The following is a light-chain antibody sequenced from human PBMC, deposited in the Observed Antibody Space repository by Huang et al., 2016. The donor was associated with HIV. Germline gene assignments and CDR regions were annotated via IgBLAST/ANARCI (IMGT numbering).Light chain of an antibody. V-gene: IGKV3-15*01. Sequence: EIVMTQSPATLSVSPGERATLSCRASQSVSSNLAWYQQNPGQAPRLLIYGASTRATGIPARCSGSGSGTEFTLTISSLQSEDFAVYYCQQYNNWPKGFTFGPGTKVDIK. J-gene: IGKJ3*01. CDR2: GAS. CDR1: QSVSSN. CDR3: QQYNNWPKGFT.